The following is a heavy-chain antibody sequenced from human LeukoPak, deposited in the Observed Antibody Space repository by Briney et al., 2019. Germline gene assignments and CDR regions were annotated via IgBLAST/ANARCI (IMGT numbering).Heavy chain of an antibody. D-gene: IGHD6-13*01. CDR1: GFNFDVYG. Sequence: GGSLRLSCAVSGFNFDVYGMNWVRQAPGEGLEWVSSISSSSTNIYYADSVKGRFTISRDNSKNTLYLQMNSLRAEDTAVYYCARDEFSSSWYSPNWFDPWGQGTLVTVSS. CDR2: ISSSSTNI. V-gene: IGHV3-21*01. CDR3: ARDEFSSSWYSPNWFDP. J-gene: IGHJ5*02.